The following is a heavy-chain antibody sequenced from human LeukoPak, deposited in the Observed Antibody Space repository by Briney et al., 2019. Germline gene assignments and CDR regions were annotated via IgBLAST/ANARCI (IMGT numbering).Heavy chain of an antibody. CDR2: IYTSRST. CDR3: ARARSGTRNAFDI. D-gene: IGHD6-19*01. Sequence: SETLSLTCTVSGGSISSGSYYWSWIRQPAGKGLEWIGRIYTSRSTSYNTSLKSRVTISVATSKSQFFLDLSSVTSSDTAVYYCARARSGTRNAFDIWGQGTMVIVSS. CDR1: GGSISSGSYY. V-gene: IGHV4-61*02. J-gene: IGHJ3*02.